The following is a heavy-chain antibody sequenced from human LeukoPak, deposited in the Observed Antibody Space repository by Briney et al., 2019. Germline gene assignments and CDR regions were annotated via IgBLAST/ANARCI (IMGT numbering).Heavy chain of an antibody. J-gene: IGHJ4*02. CDR1: GYTFTSYG. D-gene: IGHD3-10*01. Sequence: GASVKVSCKASGYTFTSYGISWVRQAPGQGLEWMGWINTNTGNPTYAQGFTGRFVFSLDTSVSTAYLQISSLKAEDTAVYYCARIRAPYGSGSYRLDYWGQGTLVSVSS. V-gene: IGHV7-4-1*02. CDR3: ARIRAPYGSGSYRLDY. CDR2: INTNTGNP.